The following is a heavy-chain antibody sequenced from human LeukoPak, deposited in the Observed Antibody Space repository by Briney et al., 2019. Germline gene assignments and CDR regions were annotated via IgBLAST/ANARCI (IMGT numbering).Heavy chain of an antibody. D-gene: IGHD6-19*01. Sequence: PGGSLRLSCAASGFTFSSYGMSWVRQAPGKGLEWVSAISGSGGSTYYADSVKGRFTISRDNSKNTLYLQMNSLRAEDTAVYYCAKERLSGWFGLEDYWGQGTLVTVSS. CDR3: AKERLSGWFGLEDY. J-gene: IGHJ4*02. V-gene: IGHV3-23*01. CDR2: ISGSGGST. CDR1: GFTFSSYG.